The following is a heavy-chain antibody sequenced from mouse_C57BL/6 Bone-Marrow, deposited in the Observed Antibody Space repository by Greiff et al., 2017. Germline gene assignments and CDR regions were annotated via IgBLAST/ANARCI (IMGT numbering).Heavy chain of an antibody. CDR3: ARSHYGSSGAWFAY. V-gene: IGHV1-19*01. Sequence: EVQLQQSGPVLVKPGASVKMSCKASGYTFTDYYMNWVKQSPGQSLEWIGVINPCNGGTSYNEKFKGKATLTVDKSSSTAYMELNSLTSEDSAVYYCARSHYGSSGAWFAYWGQGTLVTVSA. J-gene: IGHJ3*01. D-gene: IGHD2-1*01. CDR1: GYTFTDYY. CDR2: INPCNGGT.